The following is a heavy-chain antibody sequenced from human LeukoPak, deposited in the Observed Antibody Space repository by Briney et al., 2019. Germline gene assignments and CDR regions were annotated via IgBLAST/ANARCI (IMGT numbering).Heavy chain of an antibody. Sequence: SETLSLTCTVSGGSISSSTSGWGWYWGWIRQPPGEGLEWIGSIYYSGSTYYNPSLKSRVTISVDTSKNQFSLKLSSVTAADTAVYYCARDGGNNAFDIWGQGTMVTVSS. CDR3: ARDGGNNAFDI. CDR1: GGSISSSTSGWGWY. D-gene: IGHD4-23*01. V-gene: IGHV4-39*07. CDR2: IYYSGST. J-gene: IGHJ3*02.